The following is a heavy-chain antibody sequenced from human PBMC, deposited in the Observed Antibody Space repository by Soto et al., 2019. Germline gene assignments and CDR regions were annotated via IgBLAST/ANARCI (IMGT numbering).Heavy chain of an antibody. J-gene: IGHJ4*02. CDR1: GGTFNNYA. CDR2: IIPISGTT. V-gene: IGHV1-69*06. Sequence: QVQLVQSGAEVKRPESSMKLSCKPSGGTFNNYAINWVRQAPGQGLEWMGAIIPISGTTKYAQKFQGRVTITADKSTSTVYMDLSSLRSEDTAVYYCARWGGLSCSGAVCFKKPFDYWGQGTLVTVSS. D-gene: IGHD2-8*02. CDR3: ARWGGLSCSGAVCFKKPFDY.